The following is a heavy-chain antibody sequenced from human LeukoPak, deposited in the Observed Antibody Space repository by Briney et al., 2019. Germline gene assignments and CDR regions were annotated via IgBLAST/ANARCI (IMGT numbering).Heavy chain of an antibody. CDR1: GFSFSSYW. J-gene: IGHJ4*02. D-gene: IGHD6-13*01. CDR2: INSDGSST. Sequence: GGSLRLSCAASGFSFSSYWMHWVRQAPGKGLVSLSRINSDGSSTSYADSGKGRFTISRDNAKNTLYLQMNSLRAEDTAVYYCARGDLAAAGTGFDYWGQGTLVTVSS. CDR3: ARGDLAAAGTGFDY. V-gene: IGHV3-74*01.